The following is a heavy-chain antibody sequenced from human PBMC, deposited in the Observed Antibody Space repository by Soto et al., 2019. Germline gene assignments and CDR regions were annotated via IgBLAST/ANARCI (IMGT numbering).Heavy chain of an antibody. V-gene: IGHV3-74*01. D-gene: IGHD1-7*01. Sequence: EVQLVESGGGQVHPGGSLRLSCAACGFGFTHYRIHWVRQVPGKGLEWVCRVNADGSSTNYAGFAKGRFTISRDNSKNTAYLEMNNLRVDDTALYYCAKAGDWNYVFDFWGQGTAVIVSS. J-gene: IGHJ4*02. CDR2: VNADGSST. CDR1: GFGFTHYR. CDR3: AKAGDWNYVFDF.